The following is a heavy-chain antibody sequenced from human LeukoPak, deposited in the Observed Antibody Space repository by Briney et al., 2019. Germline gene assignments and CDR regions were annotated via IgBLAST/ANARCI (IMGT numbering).Heavy chain of an antibody. Sequence: GGSLRLSCAASGFTFSSHAMTWVRQAPGKGLEWVSVISGSGGSTYYRDSVKGRFTISRDNSKNTLYLQMNSLRAEDTAVYYCAKEWGXXXXXXXCYFFDYWGQGT. V-gene: IGHV3-23*01. D-gene: IGHD2-21*01. CDR3: AKEWGXXXXXXXCYFFDY. CDR2: ISGSGGST. J-gene: IGHJ4*02. CDR1: GFTFSSHA.